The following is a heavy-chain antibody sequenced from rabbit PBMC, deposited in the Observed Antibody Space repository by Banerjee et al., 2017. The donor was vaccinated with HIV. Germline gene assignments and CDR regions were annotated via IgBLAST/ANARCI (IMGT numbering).Heavy chain of an antibody. CDR2: IYPDYGTT. CDR1: GIDFSTYG. D-gene: IGHD7-1*01. CDR3: SRDGYAGYDSIYYFNL. J-gene: IGHJ4*01. Sequence: QLVESGGGLVTLGGSLKLSCKASGIDFSTYGISWVRQAPGKGLEWIGYIYPDYGTTDYASWVNGRFTISLDNAQNTVFLRMTSLTAADTATYFCSRDGYAGYDSIYYFNLWGPGTLVTVS. V-gene: IGHV1S7*01.